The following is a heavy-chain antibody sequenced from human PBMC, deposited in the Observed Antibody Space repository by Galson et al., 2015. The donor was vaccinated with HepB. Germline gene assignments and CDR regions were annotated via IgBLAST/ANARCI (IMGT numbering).Heavy chain of an antibody. CDR1: GFTFNEYS. CDR2: ISSSSDVI. CDR3: ARGRYFDWVMPFDY. D-gene: IGHD3-9*01. V-gene: IGHV3-48*01. J-gene: IGHJ4*02. Sequence: SLRLSCAASGFTFNEYSMNWVRQAPGKGLEWVSYISSSSDVIYYADSMKGRFAISRDNAKNSLYLQMNSLRAEDTAVYYCARGRYFDWVMPFDYWGQGTVVTVSS.